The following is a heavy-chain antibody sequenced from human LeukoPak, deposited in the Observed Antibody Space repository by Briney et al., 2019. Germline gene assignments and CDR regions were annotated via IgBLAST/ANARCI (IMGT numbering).Heavy chain of an antibody. Sequence: GGSLRLSCAASGFTFSSYAMSWVRQAPGKGLEWVSAISGSGGSTYYADSGKGRFTISRDNSKNTLYLQMNSLRAEDTAVYYCAKRGGYVWGSYYYYMDVWGKGTTVTVSS. V-gene: IGHV3-23*01. J-gene: IGHJ6*03. CDR2: ISGSGGST. D-gene: IGHD3-16*01. CDR3: AKRGGYVWGSYYYYMDV. CDR1: GFTFSSYA.